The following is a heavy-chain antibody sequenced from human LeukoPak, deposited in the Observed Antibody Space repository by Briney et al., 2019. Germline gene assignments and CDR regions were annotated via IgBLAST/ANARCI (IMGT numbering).Heavy chain of an antibody. Sequence: GGSVRLSCAASGVILSRNFMSWVRQAPGKGLQWVAIMYAGGTTDYSDSVRGRFHISRDSSNNTLSLQINSLRAEDTAVYYCARGSGSGWPLDRWGQGALVTVSS. D-gene: IGHD6-19*01. J-gene: IGHJ5*02. V-gene: IGHV3-53*01. CDR3: ARGSGSGWPLDR. CDR1: GVILSRNF. CDR2: MYAGGTT.